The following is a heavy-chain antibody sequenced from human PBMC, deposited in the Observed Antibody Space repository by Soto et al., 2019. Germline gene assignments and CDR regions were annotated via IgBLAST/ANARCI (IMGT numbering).Heavy chain of an antibody. V-gene: IGHV1-69*12. J-gene: IGHJ6*02. D-gene: IGHD6-25*01. CDR2: IIPVFGPA. CDR1: GGTVSKYK. Sequence: QVQLVQSGAEEKKPGSSVRVSCKATGGTVSKYKITWLLQAPGQGLECMVGIIPVFGPANYVQKFQGSVTFTEVQSKSSVYAEVSLRRSDATALYYCSLHCSGCSCCAEHLFFFGMDVWGQGNTVAVS. CDR3: SLHCSGCSCCAEHLFFFGMDV.